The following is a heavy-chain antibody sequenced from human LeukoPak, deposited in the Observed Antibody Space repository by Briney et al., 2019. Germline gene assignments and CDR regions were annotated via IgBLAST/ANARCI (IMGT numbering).Heavy chain of an antibody. CDR1: GYTFTSYA. J-gene: IGHJ5*02. D-gene: IGHD3-3*01. Sequence: ASVKVSCKASGYTFTSYAMNWVRQAPGQGLEWMGWINTNTGNPTYAQGFTGRFVFSLDTSVSTAYLQISSLKAEDTAVYYCARGGITIFGVYYNWFDPWGQGTLVTVSS. CDR2: INTNTGNP. V-gene: IGHV7-4-1*02. CDR3: ARGGITIFGVYYNWFDP.